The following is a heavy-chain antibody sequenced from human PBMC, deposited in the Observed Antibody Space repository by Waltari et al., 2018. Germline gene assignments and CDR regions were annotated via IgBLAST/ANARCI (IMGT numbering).Heavy chain of an antibody. CDR3: ARDPVIRSAYHYYYYGMDV. Sequence: QMQLQESGPGLVKPSETLSLICTVSGGSITRAYWSWIRQSPGNGLELIVRIPASGRTNDNPSLARRVTLAADNSKNHFSLTLTYVTSEDAAVYYFARDPVIRSAYHYYYYGMDVWGQGTTVTVSS. D-gene: IGHD3-22*01. V-gene: IGHV4-4*07. CDR2: IPASGRT. CDR1: GGSITRAY. J-gene: IGHJ6*02.